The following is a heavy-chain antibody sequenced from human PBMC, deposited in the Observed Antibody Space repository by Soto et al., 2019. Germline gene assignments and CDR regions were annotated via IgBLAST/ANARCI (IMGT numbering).Heavy chain of an antibody. Sequence: EVQLLEPGVGLVQPGGSLRLSCAASGFTFSNFDMSWVRQAPGKGLEWVSGISTIGGTTYYADSVKGRFTSSRDNSKNTLDLHMTGLRAENTAVYYCATGTAATAHWGQGTLVTVSS. CDR2: ISTIGGTT. D-gene: IGHD6-13*01. CDR1: GFTFSNFD. CDR3: ATGTAATAH. V-gene: IGHV3-23*01. J-gene: IGHJ1*01.